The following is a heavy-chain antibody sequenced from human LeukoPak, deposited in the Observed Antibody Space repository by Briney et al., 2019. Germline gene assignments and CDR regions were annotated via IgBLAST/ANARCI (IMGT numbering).Heavy chain of an antibody. CDR1: GGSISSYY. CDR3: ARGARAGYNLEPFDY. J-gene: IGHJ4*02. D-gene: IGHD5-24*01. CDR2: IYCSGST. V-gene: IGHV4-59*01. Sequence: SETLSLTCTVSGGSISSYYWSWIRQPPGKGLEWIGYIYCSGSTNYNPSLKSRVTISVDTSKSQFSLKLSSVTAADTAVYYCARGARAGYNLEPFDYWGQGTLVTVSS.